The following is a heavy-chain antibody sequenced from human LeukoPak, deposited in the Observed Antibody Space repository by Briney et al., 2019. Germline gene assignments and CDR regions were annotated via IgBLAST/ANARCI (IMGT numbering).Heavy chain of an antibody. CDR1: GGSFSRSNYY. J-gene: IGHJ1*01. Sequence: PSETLSLTCTVSGGSFSRSNYYWGGIRQPPGKGLEWIGNIYYSGSTYYNPSLKSRVTISVDTSNNRFSLKLNSVTAADTAVYYCASLSEWLAPVEHWGQGTLVTVSS. CDR2: IYYSGST. CDR3: ASLSEWLAPVEH. D-gene: IGHD6-19*01. V-gene: IGHV4-39*01.